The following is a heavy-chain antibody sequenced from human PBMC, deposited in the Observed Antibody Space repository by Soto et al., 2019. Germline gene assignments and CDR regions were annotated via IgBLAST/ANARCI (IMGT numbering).Heavy chain of an antibody. J-gene: IGHJ5*02. CDR1: GFTFSSYG. Sequence: QVQLVESGGGVVQPGRSLRLSCAASGFTFSSYGMHWVRQAPGKGLEWVAVISYDGSNKYYADSVKGRFTISRDNSKNTLYLQMNSLRAEDTAVYYCATTLGYCSGGSCYFDWFDPWGQGTLVTVSS. D-gene: IGHD2-15*01. CDR2: ISYDGSNK. CDR3: ATTLGYCSGGSCYFDWFDP. V-gene: IGHV3-30*03.